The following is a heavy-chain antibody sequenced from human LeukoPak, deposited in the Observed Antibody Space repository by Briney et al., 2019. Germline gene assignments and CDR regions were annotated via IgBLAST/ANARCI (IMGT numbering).Heavy chain of an antibody. CDR1: GFAFDDYA. V-gene: IGHV3-20*04. J-gene: IGHJ4*02. CDR2: INWNGETT. CDR3: ATHSYYYGSGSYPHYLDY. Sequence: GGSLRLSCAASGFAFDDYAMHWVRQAPGKGLEWVSGINWNGETTGYVDSVKGRFTISRDNAKNSLYLQMNSLRAEDTALYYCATHSYYYGSGSYPHYLDYWGQGTLVTVSS. D-gene: IGHD3-10*01.